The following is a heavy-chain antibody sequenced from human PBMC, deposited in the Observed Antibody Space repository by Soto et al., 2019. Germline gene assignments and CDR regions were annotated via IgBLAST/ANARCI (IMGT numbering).Heavy chain of an antibody. D-gene: IGHD3-10*01. CDR3: ARDDRVGELPIDYYYYGMDV. CDR1: GFTFSSYW. J-gene: IGHJ6*02. Sequence: EVQLGESGGGLVQPGGSLRLSCAASGFTFSSYWMSWVRQAPGKGLEWVANIKQDGSEKYYVDSVRGRFTISRDNAKNSVYLQMNRLRAEDTAVYYCARDDRVGELPIDYYYYGMDVWGQGTTVTVSS. V-gene: IGHV3-7*03. CDR2: IKQDGSEK.